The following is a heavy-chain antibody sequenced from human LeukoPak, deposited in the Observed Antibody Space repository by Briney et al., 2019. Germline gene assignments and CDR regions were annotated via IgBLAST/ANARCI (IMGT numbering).Heavy chain of an antibody. J-gene: IGHJ4*02. V-gene: IGHV4-59*01. CDR3: ARSKYFFDY. CDR2: IYYSGTT. D-gene: IGHD2/OR15-2a*01. Sequence: PSETLSLTCTVSSASISSDYWSWIRQPPGKGLEWIGYIYYSGTTNYNPSLKSRVTMSVDTSNKLFSLKLSSVTAADTAVYYCARSKYFFDYWGQGTLVTVSS. CDR1: SASISSDY.